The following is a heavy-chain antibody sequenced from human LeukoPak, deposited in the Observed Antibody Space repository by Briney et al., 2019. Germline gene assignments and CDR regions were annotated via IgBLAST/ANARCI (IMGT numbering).Heavy chain of an antibody. CDR2: IYYSGST. Sequence: SETLSLTCPVSGGSISSSTYYWGWIRQPPGKGLGWIGSIYYSGSTYYNPSLKSRVTISVDTSKNQFSLKLSSVTAADTAVYYCARVLVGAIDAFDIWGQGTMVTVSS. D-gene: IGHD1-26*01. CDR3: ARVLVGAIDAFDI. V-gene: IGHV4-39*07. J-gene: IGHJ3*02. CDR1: GGSISSSTYY.